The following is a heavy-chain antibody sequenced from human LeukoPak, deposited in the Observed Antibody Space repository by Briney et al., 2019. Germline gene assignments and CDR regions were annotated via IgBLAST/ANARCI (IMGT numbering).Heavy chain of an antibody. J-gene: IGHJ3*01. D-gene: IGHD3-22*01. V-gene: IGHV4-59*01. CDR1: GGSISSYY. CDR3: VRGGGYYDSSGYYPL. CDR2: IYYSGST. Sequence: SETLSLTCTVSGGSISSYYWTWIRQPPGKGLEWIGYIYYSGSTNYNPSLKSRVTISVDTSKNQFSLKLSSVTAADTAVYYCVRGGGYYDSSGYYPLWGQGTMVTVSS.